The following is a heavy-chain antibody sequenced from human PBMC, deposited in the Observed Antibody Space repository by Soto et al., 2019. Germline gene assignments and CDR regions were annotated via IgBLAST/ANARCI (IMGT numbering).Heavy chain of an antibody. D-gene: IGHD6-19*01. V-gene: IGHV3-33*01. Sequence: GGSLRLSCAASGFTFSSYGMHWVRQAPGKGLEWVAVIWYDGSNKYYADSVKGRFTISRDNSKNTLYLQMNSLRAEDTAVYYCARDNRLAVAGKYYYAIDVWGQGTTVTVS. J-gene: IGHJ6*02. CDR2: IWYDGSNK. CDR3: ARDNRLAVAGKYYYAIDV. CDR1: GFTFSSYG.